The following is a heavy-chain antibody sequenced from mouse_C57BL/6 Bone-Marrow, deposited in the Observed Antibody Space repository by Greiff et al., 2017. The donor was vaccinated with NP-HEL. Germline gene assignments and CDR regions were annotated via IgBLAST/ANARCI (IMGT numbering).Heavy chain of an antibody. D-gene: IGHD1-1*01. J-gene: IGHJ3*01. CDR3: TTYYYGSSYVAY. Sequence: VHVKQSGTVLARPGASVKMSCKTSGYTFTSYWMHWVKQRPGQGLEWIGAIYPGNSDTSYNQKFKGKAKLTAVTSASTAYMELSSLTNEDSAVYYCTTYYYGSSYVAYWGQGTLVTVSA. CDR1: GYTFTSYW. V-gene: IGHV1-5*01. CDR2: IYPGNSDT.